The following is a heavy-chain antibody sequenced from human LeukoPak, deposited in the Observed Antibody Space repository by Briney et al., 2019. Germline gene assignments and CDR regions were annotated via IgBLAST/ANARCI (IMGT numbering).Heavy chain of an antibody. CDR3: ASGYSYDLFDY. V-gene: IGHV4-39*07. Sequence: SETLSLTCTVSGGSISSSTYYWGWIRQPPGKGLEWIGSINYSGSTYYNPSLKSRVTISVDTSRNQLSLNLSSVTAADTAVYYCASGYSYDLFDYWGQGTLATVSS. J-gene: IGHJ4*02. D-gene: IGHD5-18*01. CDR2: INYSGST. CDR1: GGSISSSTYY.